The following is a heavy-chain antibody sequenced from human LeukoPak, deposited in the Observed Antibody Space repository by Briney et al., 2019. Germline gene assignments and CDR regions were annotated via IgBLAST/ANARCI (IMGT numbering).Heavy chain of an antibody. J-gene: IGHJ4*02. D-gene: IGHD4/OR15-4a*01. CDR1: GFVSSNYW. V-gene: IGHV3-7*01. CDR3: ARRKEVQTTFDY. CDR2: IKEDGGET. Sequence: GGSLRLSCVASGFVSSNYWMGWVRQASGKGLEWVANIKEDGGETYYVDSVKGRFTISRDNAKNSLDLQMNSLRDEDTAVYYCARRKEVQTTFDYWGQGTLVTVSS.